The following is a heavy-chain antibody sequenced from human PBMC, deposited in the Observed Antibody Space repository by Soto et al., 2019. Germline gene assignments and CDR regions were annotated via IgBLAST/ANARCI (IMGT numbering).Heavy chain of an antibody. V-gene: IGHV1-18*01. CDR1: GYAFTSYG. CDR2: TSAYNGNT. Sequence: ASVKVSCKASGYAFTSYGISWVRQAPGQGLEWMGWTSAYNGNTNYAQKLQGRVTMTTDTSTSTAYMELRSLRSDDTAVYYCARTTDYYYYDMDVWGKGTTVTVSS. CDR3: ARTTDYYYYDMDV. J-gene: IGHJ6*03. D-gene: IGHD1-1*01.